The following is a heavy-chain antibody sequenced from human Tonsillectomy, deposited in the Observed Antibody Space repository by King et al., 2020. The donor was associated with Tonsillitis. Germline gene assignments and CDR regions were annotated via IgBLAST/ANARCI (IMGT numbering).Heavy chain of an antibody. CDR1: GGTFSRFA. Sequence: QLVQSGAEVKKPGSSVKVSCKASGGTFSRFAINWVRQAPGQGLEWMGGIIPMFGTANYAQKFQGRVTITADESTSTAYMELGSLRSEDTAVYYCARDLESSGGSSSYYWGQGTLVTVSS. CDR2: IIPMFGTA. J-gene: IGHJ4*02. V-gene: IGHV1-69*12. CDR3: ARDLESSGGSSSYY. D-gene: IGHD2-15*01.